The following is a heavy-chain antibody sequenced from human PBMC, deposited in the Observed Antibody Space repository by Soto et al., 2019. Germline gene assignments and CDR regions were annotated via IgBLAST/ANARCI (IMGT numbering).Heavy chain of an antibody. Sequence: LRLSCAASGFTFSSYAMHWVRQAPGKGLEWVAVISYDGSNKYYADSVKGRFTISRDNSKNTLYLQMNSLRAEDTAVYYCARGLKYYYDSSGYYGMDVWGPGTTVTV. D-gene: IGHD3-22*01. CDR2: ISYDGSNK. J-gene: IGHJ6*02. V-gene: IGHV3-30-3*01. CDR1: GFTFSSYA. CDR3: ARGLKYYYDSSGYYGMDV.